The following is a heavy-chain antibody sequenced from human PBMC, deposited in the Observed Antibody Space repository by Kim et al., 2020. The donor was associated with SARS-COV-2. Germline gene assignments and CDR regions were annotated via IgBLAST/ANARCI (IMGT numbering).Heavy chain of an antibody. Sequence: SETLSLTCTVSGGSISSYYWSWIRQPPGKGLEWIGYIYYSGSTNYNPSLKSRVTISVDTSKNQFSLKLSSVTAADTAVYYCARTRRGPYSYGIIDAFDIWGQGTMVTVSS. CDR2: IYYSGST. D-gene: IGHD5-18*01. V-gene: IGHV4-59*01. CDR3: ARTRRGPYSYGIIDAFDI. J-gene: IGHJ3*02. CDR1: GGSISSYY.